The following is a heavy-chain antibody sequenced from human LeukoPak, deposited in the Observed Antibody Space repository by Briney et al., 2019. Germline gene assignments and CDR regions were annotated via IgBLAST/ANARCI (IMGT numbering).Heavy chain of an antibody. CDR1: DGSISSYY. V-gene: IGHV4-59*01. Sequence: SETLSLTCTVSDGSISSYYWSWIRQPPGKGLEWIGYIYYSGSTNYNPSLKSRVTISVDTSKNQFSLKLSPVTAADTAVYYCARRGGSSGWLNWFDPWGQGTLVTVSS. CDR2: IYYSGST. J-gene: IGHJ5*02. D-gene: IGHD6-19*01. CDR3: ARRGGSSGWLNWFDP.